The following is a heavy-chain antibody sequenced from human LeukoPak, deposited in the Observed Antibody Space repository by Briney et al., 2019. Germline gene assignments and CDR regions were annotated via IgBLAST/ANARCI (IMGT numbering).Heavy chain of an antibody. CDR1: GGSISSYY. D-gene: IGHD6-13*01. CDR3: ARGRAYSSSWPLDY. CDR2: IYYSGST. Sequence: PSETLSLTCTVSGGSISSYYWSWIRQPPRKGLEWIGYIYYSGSTNYNPSLKSRDTISVDTSKNQFSLKLSSVTAADTAVYYCARGRAYSSSWPLDYWGQGTLVTVSS. V-gene: IGHV4-59*01. J-gene: IGHJ4*02.